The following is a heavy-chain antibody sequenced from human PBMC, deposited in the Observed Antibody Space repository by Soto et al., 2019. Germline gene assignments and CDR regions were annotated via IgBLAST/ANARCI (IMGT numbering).Heavy chain of an antibody. V-gene: IGHV5-10-1*01. Sequence: PGESLKISCKGSGYSFTSYWISWVRQMPGKGLEWMGRIDPSDSYSNYSPSFQGHVTISADKSIRPPYLQWSSLKASATAMYYCARHVCGYDYPAYYYCYGMDVWGQGTTVTVSS. D-gene: IGHD5-12*01. CDR3: ARHVCGYDYPAYYYCYGMDV. CDR2: IDPSDSYS. CDR1: GYSFTSYW. J-gene: IGHJ6*02.